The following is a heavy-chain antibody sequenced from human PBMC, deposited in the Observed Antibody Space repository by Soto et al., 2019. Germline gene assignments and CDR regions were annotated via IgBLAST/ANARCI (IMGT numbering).Heavy chain of an antibody. Sequence: ASVKVSCKSSGYTFTNYALHWVRQAPGHGLEWMGWVNPSNGLTRYSENFQGRLSLTRDTSANTSYMELSSLRRDDTAVYYCARRLPAFEVWGPGTMVTVSS. CDR2: VNPSNGLT. CDR3: ARRLPAFEV. CDR1: GYTFTNYA. V-gene: IGHV1-3*01. J-gene: IGHJ3*01.